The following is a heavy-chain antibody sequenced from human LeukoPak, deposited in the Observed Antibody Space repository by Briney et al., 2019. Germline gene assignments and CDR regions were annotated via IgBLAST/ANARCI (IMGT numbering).Heavy chain of an antibody. V-gene: IGHV1-8*03. D-gene: IGHD3-3*02. CDR3: ARDNGGALAASRLMSDAFDI. CDR1: GYTFTSYD. J-gene: IGHJ3*02. Sequence: ASVKVSCKASGYTFTSYDINWVRQATGQGLEWMGWMNPNSGNTGYAQKFQGRVTITRNTSISTAYMELSSLRSEDTAVYYCARDNGGALAASRLMSDAFDIWGQGTMVTVSS. CDR2: MNPNSGNT.